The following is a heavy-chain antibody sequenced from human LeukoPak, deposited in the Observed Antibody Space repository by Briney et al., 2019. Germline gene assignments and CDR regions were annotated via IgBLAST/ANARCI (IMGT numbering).Heavy chain of an antibody. CDR2: IYTSGST. J-gene: IGHJ6*03. V-gene: IGHV4-4*09. D-gene: IGHD2-2*01. Sequence: PSETLSLTCTVSGGSISSYYWSWIRQPPGKGLEWIGYIYTSGSTNYNPSLKSRVTISVDTSKNQFSLKLSSVTAADTAVYYCARHRVVVPAANYYMDVWGKGTTVTVSS. CDR1: GGSISSYY. CDR3: ARHRVVVPAANYYMDV.